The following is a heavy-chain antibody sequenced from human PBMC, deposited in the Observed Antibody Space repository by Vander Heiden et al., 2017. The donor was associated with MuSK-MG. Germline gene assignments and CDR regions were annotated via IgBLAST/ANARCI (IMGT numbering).Heavy chain of an antibody. V-gene: IGHV6-1*01. Sequence: QVQLQQSGPGLVKPSQTLSLTCAISGDSVSSNSSAWHWIRPSPSRGLEWLGRTYYRSKWFKDYAVSVKRRITLNPDTSKNQFSLQLKSVTPEDTAVHYCARGGSIAAYFDYWGQGSLVTVSS. J-gene: IGHJ4*02. CDR1: GDSVSSNSSA. CDR2: TYYRSKWFK. CDR3: ARGGSIAAYFDY. D-gene: IGHD6-13*01.